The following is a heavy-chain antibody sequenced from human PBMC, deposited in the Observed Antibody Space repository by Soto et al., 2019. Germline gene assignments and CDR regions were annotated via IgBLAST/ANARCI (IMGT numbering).Heavy chain of an antibody. V-gene: IGHV4-39*01. Sequence: SETLSLTCTVSGGSITSSSYYWGWIRQPPGKGLEWIGGIYYSGRSYYNPSLKSRATMSVDTSKNQFSLTLNSVTAADAAVYYCARQRTTVVTQAYFDHWGQGTLGTGS. D-gene: IGHD4-17*01. CDR2: IYYSGRS. CDR3: ARQRTTVVTQAYFDH. CDR1: GGSITSSSYY. J-gene: IGHJ4*02.